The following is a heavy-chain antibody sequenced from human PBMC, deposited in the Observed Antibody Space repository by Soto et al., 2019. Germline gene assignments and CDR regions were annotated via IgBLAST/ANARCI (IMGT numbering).Heavy chain of an antibody. CDR1: GGTFSSYA. V-gene: IGHV1-69*13. CDR3: ARDGMGIEGVPAAGYGQYV. D-gene: IGHD2-2*03. Sequence: SVRVSCKASGGTFSSYAISWVRQAPGQWLEWMGGIIPIFGTANYAQKFQGRVTITADESTSTAYMELSSLRSEDTAVYYCARDGMGIEGVPAAGYGQYVRARGTTVPVS. J-gene: IGHJ6*02. CDR2: IIPIFGTA.